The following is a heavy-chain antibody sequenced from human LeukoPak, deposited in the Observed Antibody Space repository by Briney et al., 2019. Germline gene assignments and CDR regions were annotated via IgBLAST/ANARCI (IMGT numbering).Heavy chain of an antibody. CDR3: VREPSSSATSDF. Sequence: PSETLSLTCTVSGDSIRRSRYYWGWVRQSPGKGLEWIGSIYNSGNTYYNPSLKSRLTLLVDTAKNQISLKLTSVTAADTAVYYCVREPSSSATSDFWGQGTLVTVSS. CDR1: GDSIRRSRYY. CDR2: IYNSGNT. D-gene: IGHD5-24*01. J-gene: IGHJ4*02. V-gene: IGHV4-39*07.